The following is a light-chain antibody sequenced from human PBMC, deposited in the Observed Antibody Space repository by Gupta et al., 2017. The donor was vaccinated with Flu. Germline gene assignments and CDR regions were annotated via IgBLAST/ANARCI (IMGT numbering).Light chain of an antibody. V-gene: IGKV3-15*01. CDR3: HQYNNWPPLT. Sequence: EIVMTQSPPTLSVSPGERATLTCRASLSIGNNLAWYQQKPGQAPRLLIYGASTRATGISARFTGSGSGTEXTLTISXLQSEDFAVYYCHQYNNWPPLTFGXGTKVEFK. CDR2: GAS. CDR1: LSIGNN. J-gene: IGKJ4*01.